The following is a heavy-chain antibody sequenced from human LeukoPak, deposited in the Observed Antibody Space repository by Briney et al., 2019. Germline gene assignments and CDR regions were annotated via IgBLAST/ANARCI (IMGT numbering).Heavy chain of an antibody. J-gene: IGHJ4*02. Sequence: GGSLRLSCAASGFSFSSYAMSWVRQAPGKGLDWVSTISSSGGDAFYADSVKGRFTISRDNSKNTLYLQMNSLRAEDTAVYYCAKAPPYTKYFESWGQGTLVTVSS. CDR2: ISSSGGDA. CDR3: AKAPPYTKYFES. CDR1: GFSFSSYA. V-gene: IGHV3-23*01. D-gene: IGHD2-8*01.